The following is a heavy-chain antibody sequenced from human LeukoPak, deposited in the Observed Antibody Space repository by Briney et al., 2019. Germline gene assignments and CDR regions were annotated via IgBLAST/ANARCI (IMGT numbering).Heavy chain of an antibody. CDR1: GFTFSSYA. V-gene: IGHV3-23*01. D-gene: IGHD2-8*01. CDR2: ISGSGGST. Sequence: GGSLRLSCAASGFTFSSYAMSWVRQAPGKGLEWVSAISGSGGSTYYADSVKGRFTIPRDNSKNTLYLQMNSLRVEDTALYHSATADFTNKVPFWGQGTVVTVSS. J-gene: IGHJ3*01. CDR3: ATADFTNKVPF.